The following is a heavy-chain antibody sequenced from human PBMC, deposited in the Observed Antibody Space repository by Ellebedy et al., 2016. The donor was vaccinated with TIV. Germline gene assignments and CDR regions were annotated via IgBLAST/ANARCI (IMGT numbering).Heavy chain of an antibody. CDR2: ITESGGNT. J-gene: IGHJ3*02. CDR1: GLTFSSHA. D-gene: IGHD4-23*01. CDR3: ARDPVGVGPAFDI. Sequence: GESLKISCAASGLTFSSHAMSWVRQAPGKGLEWVSPITESGGNTYHADSVKGRFTISRDNSKDTLFLQMNSLRAEDTAVYYCARDPVGVGPAFDIWGQGTMVTVSS. V-gene: IGHV3-23*01.